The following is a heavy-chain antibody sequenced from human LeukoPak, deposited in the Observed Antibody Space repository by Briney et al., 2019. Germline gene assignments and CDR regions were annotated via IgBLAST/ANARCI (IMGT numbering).Heavy chain of an antibody. D-gene: IGHD6-6*01. CDR2: INLSGST. V-gene: IGHV4-34*01. J-gene: IGHJ6*03. Sequence: PSETLSLTCGVSGGSFSGSYWGWIRQPPGKGLEWIGEINLSGSTNYNSSLTSRVTISLDTSKNQFSLKLSSVTAADTAVYYCARLWQLVYYMDVWGKGTTVTVSS. CDR3: ARLWQLVYYMDV. CDR1: GGSFSGSY.